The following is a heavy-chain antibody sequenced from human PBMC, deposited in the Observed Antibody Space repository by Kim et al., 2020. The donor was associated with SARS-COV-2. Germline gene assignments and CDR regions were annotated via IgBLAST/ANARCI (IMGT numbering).Heavy chain of an antibody. CDR1: GGSISSSDYY. D-gene: IGHD2-8*02. Sequence: SDTLSLTCTVSGGSISSSDYYWGWIRQPPGKGLEWIGSIYYTGTTYYNPSLKSRVTISVDTSKNQFSLKLSSVTDATVYYCARHGCTGGVCYFDPWGQGT. CDR2: IYYTGTT. J-gene: IGHJ5*02. CDR3: ARHGCTGGVCYFDP. V-gene: IGHV4-39*01.